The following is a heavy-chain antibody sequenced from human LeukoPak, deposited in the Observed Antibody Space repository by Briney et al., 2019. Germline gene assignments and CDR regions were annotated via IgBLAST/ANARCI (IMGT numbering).Heavy chain of an antibody. V-gene: IGHV3-33*01. CDR3: ARGPQSAASGIFDY. J-gene: IGHJ4*02. CDR1: GFTFSSYG. CDR2: IWSKGTTK. D-gene: IGHD6-13*01. Sequence: GGSLRLSCAASGFTFSSYGMHWVRQAPGKGLEWVAVIWSKGTTKYYADSVKGRFTISRDNTENTLYLQMNSLRAEDTAVYFCARGPQSAASGIFDYWGEGSLVTVSS.